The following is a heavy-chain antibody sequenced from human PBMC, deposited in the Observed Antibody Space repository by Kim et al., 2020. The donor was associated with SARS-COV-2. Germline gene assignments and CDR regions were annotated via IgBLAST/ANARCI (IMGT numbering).Heavy chain of an antibody. CDR2: FYYSGST. Sequence: SETLSLTCAVSGGSISSGGYSWSWIRQPPGKGLEWIGYFYYSGSTYYNPSLKSRVTISVDRSKNQFSLKLSSVTAADTAVYYCAGQTGGSGSCYKDYYYGMDVWGQGTTVTVSS. V-gene: IGHV4-30-2*01. J-gene: IGHJ6*02. CDR3: AGQTGGSGSCYKDYYYGMDV. D-gene: IGHD3-10*01. CDR1: GGSISSGGYS.